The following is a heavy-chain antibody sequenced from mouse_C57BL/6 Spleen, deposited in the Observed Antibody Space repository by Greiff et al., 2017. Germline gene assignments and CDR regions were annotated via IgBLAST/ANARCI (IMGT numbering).Heavy chain of an antibody. CDR1: GYAFSSSW. Sequence: VQLQQSGPELVKPGASVKISCKASGYAFSSSWMNWVKQRPGKGLEWIGRIYPGDGDTNYNGKFKGKATLTADKSSSTAYTQLSSLTSEDSAVYFCARSDTGYFDYWGQGTTLTVSS. V-gene: IGHV1-82*01. CDR3: ARSDTGYFDY. CDR2: IYPGDGDT. D-gene: IGHD3-3*01. J-gene: IGHJ2*01.